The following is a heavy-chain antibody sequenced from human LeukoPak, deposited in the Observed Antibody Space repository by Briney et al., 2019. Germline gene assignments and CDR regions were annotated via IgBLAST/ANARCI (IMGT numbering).Heavy chain of an antibody. D-gene: IGHD1-20*01. CDR1: GGSITNNNYY. V-gene: IGHV4-39*01. J-gene: IGHJ4*02. CDR2: IYYSGST. Sequence: SETLSLTCTVSGGSITNNNYYGGWIRQPPGKGLEWIGSIYYSGSTYYNPSLKSRVTISVDTSKNQFSLKLSSVTAADTAVYYCARYCNWNVADGGFDYWGQGTLVTVSS. CDR3: ARYCNWNVADGGFDY.